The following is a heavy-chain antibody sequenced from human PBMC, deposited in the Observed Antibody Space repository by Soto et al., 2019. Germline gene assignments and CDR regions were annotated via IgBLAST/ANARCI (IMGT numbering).Heavy chain of an antibody. CDR3: ARDVWPYYFDY. CDR1: GGSISSGGYH. CDR2: IYYSGST. D-gene: IGHD2-21*01. V-gene: IGHV4-31*03. J-gene: IGHJ4*02. Sequence: QVQLQESGPGLVKSSQTLSLTCTVSGGSISSGGYHWNWIRQHPGKGLEWIGNIYYSGSTYYNPSLKSRVTISIDTSKTQCSLKLSSVTAADTAVYYCARDVWPYYFDYWGQGTLVTVSS.